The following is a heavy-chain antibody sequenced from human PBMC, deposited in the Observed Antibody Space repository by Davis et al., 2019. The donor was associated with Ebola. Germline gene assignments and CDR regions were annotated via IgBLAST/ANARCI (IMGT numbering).Heavy chain of an antibody. CDR1: GGSLSGYY. V-gene: IGHV4-34*01. CDR2: INHSGST. D-gene: IGHD6-6*01. J-gene: IGHJ5*02. CDR3: ARDWVSSSSGSHWFDP. Sequence: PSETLSLTCAVYGGSLSGYYWSWIRQPPGKGLEWIGEINHSGSTNYSPSLKSRVTMSVDTSKKQFSLKLSSVTAADTAVYYCARDWVSSSSGSHWFDPWGPGTLVTVSS.